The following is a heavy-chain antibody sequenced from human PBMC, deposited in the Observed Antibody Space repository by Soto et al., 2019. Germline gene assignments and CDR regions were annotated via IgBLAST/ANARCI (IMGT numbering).Heavy chain of an antibody. CDR2: IYWDDDK. CDR1: GFSLSTSGVG. Sequence: QITLKESGPTLVKPTQTLTLTCTFSGFSLSTSGVGVGWIRQPPGKALEWLALIYWDDDKRYSPSLKSRLTITKDTPKPQVVLTMANMDPVDTATYSRPHSLPPWGGMDVWGPGTTVTVSS. V-gene: IGHV2-5*02. CDR3: PHSLPPWGGMDV. D-gene: IGHD7-27*01. J-gene: IGHJ6*02.